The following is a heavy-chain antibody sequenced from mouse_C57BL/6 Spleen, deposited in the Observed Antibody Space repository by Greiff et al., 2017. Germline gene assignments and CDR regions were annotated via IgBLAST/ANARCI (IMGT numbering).Heavy chain of an antibody. V-gene: IGHV1-76*01. Sequence: VKLQQSGAELVRPGASVKLSCKASGYTFTDYYINWVKQRPGQGLEWIARIYPGSGNTYYNEKFKGKATLTAEKSSSTAYMQLSSLTSEDSAVYFCARGITTDYYAMDYWGQGTSVTVSS. J-gene: IGHJ4*01. CDR1: GYTFTDYY. CDR3: ARGITTDYYAMDY. CDR2: IYPGSGNT. D-gene: IGHD1-1*01.